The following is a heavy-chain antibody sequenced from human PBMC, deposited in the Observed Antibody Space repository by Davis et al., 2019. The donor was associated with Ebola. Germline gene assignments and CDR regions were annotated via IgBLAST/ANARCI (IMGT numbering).Heavy chain of an antibody. CDR3: AVDYGGNSGGYFDL. CDR1: GGSISSSSYY. J-gene: IGHJ2*01. D-gene: IGHD4-23*01. CDR2: IYHSGST. V-gene: IGHV4-39*07. Sequence: PSETLSLTCTVSGGSISSSSYYWGWIRQPPGKGLEWIGSIYHSGSTNYNPSLKSRVTISVDKSKNQFSLKLSSVTAADTAVYYCAVDYGGNSGGYFDLWGRGTLVTVSS.